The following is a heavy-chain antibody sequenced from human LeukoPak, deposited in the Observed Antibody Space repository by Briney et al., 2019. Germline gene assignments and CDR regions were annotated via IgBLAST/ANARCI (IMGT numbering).Heavy chain of an antibody. CDR3: ATGYYFGSGSYGYLDY. Sequence: GGSLRLSCADSGFPVSSKYMSWVRQTPGKGLQWVALIYSSGDTYTADSVKGRFTISRDNSENTLYLQMDSLRAEDTAVYYCATGYYFGSGSYGYLDYWGQGTLVTVSS. D-gene: IGHD3-10*01. CDR2: IYSSGDT. J-gene: IGHJ4*02. V-gene: IGHV3-53*01. CDR1: GFPVSSKY.